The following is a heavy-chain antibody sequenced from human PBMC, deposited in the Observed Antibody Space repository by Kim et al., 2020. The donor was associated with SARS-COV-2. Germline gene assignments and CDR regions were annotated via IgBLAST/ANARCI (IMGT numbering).Heavy chain of an antibody. J-gene: IGHJ4*02. D-gene: IGHD6-19*01. V-gene: IGHV4-39*01. CDR3: ARPRIAVLGPFDY. Sequence: NPCIKSRVTISVDTSKTQFYLMLSSVTAAYTAGYYCARPRIAVLGPFDYWGQGTLVTVSS.